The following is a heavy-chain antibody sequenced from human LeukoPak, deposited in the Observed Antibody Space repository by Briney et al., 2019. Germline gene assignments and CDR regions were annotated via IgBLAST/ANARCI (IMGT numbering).Heavy chain of an antibody. CDR2: IYYSGST. J-gene: IGHJ4*02. CDR3: ARSRRGTVYYFDY. V-gene: IGHV4-59*01. D-gene: IGHD3-10*01. Sequence: PSETLSLTCTVSGGSISSYYWSWIRQPPGKGLEWMGYIYYSGSTNYNPSLKSRVTISVDTSKNQFSLKLSSVTAADTAVYYCARSRRGTVYYFDYWGQGTLVNVSS. CDR1: GGSISSYY.